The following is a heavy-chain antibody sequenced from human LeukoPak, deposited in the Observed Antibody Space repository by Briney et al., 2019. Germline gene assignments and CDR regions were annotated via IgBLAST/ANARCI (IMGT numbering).Heavy chain of an antibody. J-gene: IGHJ6*02. V-gene: IGHV1-18*04. Sequence: ASVTVSCKASGYTFTGYYMHWVRQAPGQGLEWMGWISAYNGNTNYAQKLQGRVTMTTDTSTSTAYMELRSLRSDDTAVYYCARGAVAGNYYYYYGMDVWGQGTTVTVS. CDR1: GYTFTGYY. CDR2: ISAYNGNT. CDR3: ARGAVAGNYYYYYGMDV. D-gene: IGHD6-19*01.